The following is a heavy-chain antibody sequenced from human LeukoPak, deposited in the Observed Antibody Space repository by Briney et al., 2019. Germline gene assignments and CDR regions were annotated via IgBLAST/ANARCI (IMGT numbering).Heavy chain of an antibody. J-gene: IGHJ4*02. D-gene: IGHD3-9*01. CDR3: ARVTYYDILRVFDY. CDR1: GGSISSYY. CDR2: IYYSGST. V-gene: IGHV4-59*08. Sequence: SETLSLTCTVSGGSISSYYWSWIRQSPGKGLEWIGYIYYSGSTNYNPSLKSRVTISVDTSKNQFSLKLSSVTAADTAVYYCARVTYYDILRVFDYWGQGTLVTVSS.